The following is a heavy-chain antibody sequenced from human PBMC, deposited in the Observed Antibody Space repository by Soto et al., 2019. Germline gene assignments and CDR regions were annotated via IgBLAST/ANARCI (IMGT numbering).Heavy chain of an antibody. D-gene: IGHD4-17*01. V-gene: IGHV3-74*01. CDR1: GFTFSSYW. Sequence: GGSLRLSCAASGFTFSSYWMHWVRQAPGKGLVWVSRINGDGSSTSYADSGKGRFTISRDNAKNTLYQQMNSLRAEDTAVYYCARDLVDDYGDYGCIYYYGMDVWGQGTTVTVSS. J-gene: IGHJ6*02. CDR2: INGDGSST. CDR3: ARDLVDDYGDYGCIYYYGMDV.